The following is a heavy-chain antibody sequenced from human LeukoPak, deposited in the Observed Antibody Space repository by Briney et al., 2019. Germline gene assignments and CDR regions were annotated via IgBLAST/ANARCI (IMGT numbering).Heavy chain of an antibody. CDR2: INAGSGNT. CDR3: ARDSSLLAPDYYDSSGYIQY. Sequence: ASVKVSCKASGYTFTSYAMHWVRQAPGQRLEWMGWINAGSGNTKYSQKYQGRVTITRDTSASTAYMELSSLRSEDTAVYYCARDSSLLAPDYYDSSGYIQYWGQGTLVTVSS. J-gene: IGHJ4*02. V-gene: IGHV1-3*01. D-gene: IGHD3-22*01. CDR1: GYTFTSYA.